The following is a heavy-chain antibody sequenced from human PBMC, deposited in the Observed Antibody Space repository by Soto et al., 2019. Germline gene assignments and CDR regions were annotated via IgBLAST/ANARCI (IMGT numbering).Heavy chain of an antibody. V-gene: IGHV1-18*01. CDR2: ISAYNGNT. CDR3: ARDILYSSSSDFDY. CDR1: GYTFTSYG. D-gene: IGHD6-6*01. Sequence: ASVKVSCKASGYTFTSYGISWVRQAPGQGLEWMGWISAYNGNTNYAQKLQGRVTMTTDTSTSTAYMELRSLRSDDTAVYYCARDILYSSSSDFDYWGQGTLVTVSS. J-gene: IGHJ4*02.